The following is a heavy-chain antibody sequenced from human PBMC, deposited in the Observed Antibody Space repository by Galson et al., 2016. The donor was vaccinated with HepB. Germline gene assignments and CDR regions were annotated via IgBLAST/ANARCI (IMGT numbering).Heavy chain of an antibody. Sequence: ETLSLTCTVSGGSISSYSWTLLRQPPGKGLEWIGFIYYSGSTTYNPSLRSRSPISVDTSKQRFFLKLASVTAADTAVYYCARPRMFCDSPSCYEFFAFDIWGQGTLVTVSS. J-gene: IGHJ3*02. D-gene: IGHD2-2*01. CDR3: ARPRMFCDSPSCYEFFAFDI. CDR2: IYYSGST. V-gene: IGHV4-59*08. CDR1: GGSISSYS.